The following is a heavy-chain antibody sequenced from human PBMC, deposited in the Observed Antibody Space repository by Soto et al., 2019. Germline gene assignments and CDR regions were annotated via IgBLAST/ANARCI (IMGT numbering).Heavy chain of an antibody. CDR2: IYYSGST. V-gene: IGHV4-59*01. J-gene: IGHJ3*02. CDR3: ARDPSGGYSSAFDI. CDR1: GGSISSYF. Sequence: SSDTLSLPCTVSGGSISSYFWVWIRQPPGKGLEYIGSIYYSGSTNYNPSLWRRVTISVDTSKNQFSLKLTSVTAADTAVYYCARDPSGGYSSAFDIGGQGTMVTGSS. D-gene: IGHD5-12*01.